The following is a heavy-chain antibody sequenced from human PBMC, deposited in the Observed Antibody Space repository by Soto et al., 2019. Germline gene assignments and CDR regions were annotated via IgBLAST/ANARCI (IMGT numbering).Heavy chain of an antibody. CDR1: GYTFTGYY. CDR3: AREDAGFVVVVLGAWFDP. V-gene: IGHV1-2*02. D-gene: IGHD2-15*01. Sequence: QVQLVQSGAEVKKPGASVKVSCKASGYTFTGYYMHWVRQAPGQGLEWMGWINPNSGGTNYAQKFQGRVTRTRDTSISTAYMELSRLRSDDTAVYYCAREDAGFVVVVLGAWFDPWGQGTLVTVSS. CDR2: INPNSGGT. J-gene: IGHJ5*02.